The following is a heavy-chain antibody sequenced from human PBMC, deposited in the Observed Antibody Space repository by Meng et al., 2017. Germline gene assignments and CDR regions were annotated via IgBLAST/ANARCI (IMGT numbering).Heavy chain of an antibody. Sequence: QRQLRARRPGLVNPSAPLPLTCTVSGGSISSSSYYWGWIRQPPGKGLEWIGSIYYSGSTYYNPSLESRVTISVDTSKNQFSLKLSSVTAADTAVYYCARDGIAAAGTGRSYFQHWGQGTLVTVSS. CDR2: IYYSGST. V-gene: IGHV4-39*07. D-gene: IGHD6-13*01. CDR3: ARDGIAAAGTGRSYFQH. J-gene: IGHJ1*01. CDR1: GGSISSSSYY.